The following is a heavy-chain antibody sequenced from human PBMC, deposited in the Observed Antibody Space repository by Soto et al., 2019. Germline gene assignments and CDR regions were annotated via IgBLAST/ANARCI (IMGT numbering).Heavy chain of an antibody. CDR3: ARDQTRELLDY. V-gene: IGHV3-33*01. J-gene: IGHJ4*02. D-gene: IGHD1-7*01. Sequence: LACTASGFTFSSFGMHWVRQAPGKGLEWVVVVWHDGSNKKYADSVKGRFTISRDNSKSTLYLQMNSLRAEDTAVYYCARDQTRELLDYWGQGILVTVSS. CDR1: GFTFSSFG. CDR2: VWHDGSNK.